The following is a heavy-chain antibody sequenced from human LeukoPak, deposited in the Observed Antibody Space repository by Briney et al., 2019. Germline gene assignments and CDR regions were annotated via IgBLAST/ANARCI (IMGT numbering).Heavy chain of an antibody. D-gene: IGHD6-19*01. CDR2: ISDSGGST. CDR3: AKDYPLAVTY. Sequence: GGSLRLSCAASGFTFSSYAMSWVRQAPGKGLEWVSVISDSGGSTYYAESVKGRFTISRDNSKNTLYLQMSSLRAEDTALYYCAKDYPLAVTYWGQGTLVTVSS. J-gene: IGHJ4*02. V-gene: IGHV3-23*01. CDR1: GFTFSSYA.